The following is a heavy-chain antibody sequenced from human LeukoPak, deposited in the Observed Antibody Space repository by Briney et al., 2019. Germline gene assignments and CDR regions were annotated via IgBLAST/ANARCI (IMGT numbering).Heavy chain of an antibody. J-gene: IGHJ6*03. D-gene: IGHD4-17*01. Sequence: SETLSLTCTVSGGSISSGSYYWSWIRQPAGKGLEWIGRIYTSGSTYYNPSLKSRVTISVDTSKNQFSLKLSSVTAADTAVYYCARYDYGSYMDVWGKGTTVTVSS. V-gene: IGHV4-61*02. CDR3: ARYDYGSYMDV. CDR1: GGSISSGSYY. CDR2: IYTSGST.